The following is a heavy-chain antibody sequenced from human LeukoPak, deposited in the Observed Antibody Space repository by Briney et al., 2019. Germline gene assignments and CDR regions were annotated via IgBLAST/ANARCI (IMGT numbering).Heavy chain of an antibody. CDR3: ARVGRDDAFDI. J-gene: IGHJ3*02. CDR1: GFTFSSYA. Sequence: GGSLRLSCAASGFTFSSYAMSWVRQAPGKGLEWVSGINWNGGSTGYADSVKGRFTISRDNAKNSLYLQMNSLRAEDTALYHCARVGRDDAFDIWGQGTMVTVSS. V-gene: IGHV3-20*01. CDR2: INWNGGST.